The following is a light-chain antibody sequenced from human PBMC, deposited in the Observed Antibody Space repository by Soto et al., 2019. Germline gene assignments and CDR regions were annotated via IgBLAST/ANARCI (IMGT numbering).Light chain of an antibody. Sequence: DIVMTQSPFALSASVGDRVTITCRASQNIRGFLHWYQQKPGKAPKVLIYGTYNLESGVPSRFGGSGSGTDFTLTMSGLQLEDFATYYCQQGFSNYFTFGGGTKVEI. CDR3: QQGFSNYFT. V-gene: IGKV1-39*01. J-gene: IGKJ4*01. CDR1: QNIRGF. CDR2: GTY.